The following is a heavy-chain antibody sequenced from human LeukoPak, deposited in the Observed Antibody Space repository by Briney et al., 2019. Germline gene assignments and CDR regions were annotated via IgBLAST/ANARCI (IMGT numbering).Heavy chain of an antibody. J-gene: IGHJ4*02. CDR2: INQDGSEK. CDR3: ARGTSMPAATNRIVDY. CDR1: GFTFDDYA. D-gene: IGHD6-13*01. V-gene: IGHV3-7*01. Sequence: GRSLRLSCAASGFTFDDYAMHWVRQAPGKGLEWVANINQDGSEKHCVDSVKGRFTTSRDNAKNSLYLQMNSLSADDTAIYYCARGTSMPAATNRIVDYWGQGTLVTVSS.